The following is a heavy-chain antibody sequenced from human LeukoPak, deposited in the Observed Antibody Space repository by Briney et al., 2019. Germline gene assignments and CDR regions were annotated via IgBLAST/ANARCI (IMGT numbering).Heavy chain of an antibody. D-gene: IGHD2-2*01. Sequence: PGGSLRLSCAASGFTFSGSAMHWVRQASGKGLEWVGRIRSKANSYATAYATSVKGRFTISRDDSKNTAYLQMNSLKTEDTAGYYCTRRGYCSSTSCSGGGYYGMDVWGKGTTVTVSS. CDR3: TRRGYCSSTSCSGGGYYGMDV. CDR2: IRSKANSYAT. J-gene: IGHJ6*04. V-gene: IGHV3-73*01. CDR1: GFTFSGSA.